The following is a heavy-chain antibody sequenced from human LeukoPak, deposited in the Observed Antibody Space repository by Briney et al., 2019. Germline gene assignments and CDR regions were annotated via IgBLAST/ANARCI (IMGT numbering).Heavy chain of an antibody. CDR1: GFSVSTYG. CDR3: AKDHGTAVAGFYY. D-gene: IGHD6-19*01. CDR2: ITGTGGST. Sequence: PGASLRLSCAASGFSVSTYGVSWVRQPPGKGLEWVSGITGTGGSTYYADSVKGRFTVSRDTSKNTLYLQMNSLRAEDTAIYYCAKDHGTAVAGFYYWGQGTLVTVSS. J-gene: IGHJ4*02. V-gene: IGHV3-23*01.